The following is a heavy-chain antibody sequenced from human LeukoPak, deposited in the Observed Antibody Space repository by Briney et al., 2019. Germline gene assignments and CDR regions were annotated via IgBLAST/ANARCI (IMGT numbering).Heavy chain of an antibody. V-gene: IGHV3-21*01. CDR1: GFTFSSYS. D-gene: IGHD6-6*01. CDR3: TRGAEGSSLNYFDP. Sequence: GGSLRLSCAASGFTFSSYSMNWVRQAPGKGLEWVSCISSCSNYIYYADSMKGRFTISRDNTKNSLYLQMNSLRAEDTAVYYCTRGAEGSSLNYFDPWGQGTLVSVTS. CDR2: ISSCSNYI. J-gene: IGHJ5*02.